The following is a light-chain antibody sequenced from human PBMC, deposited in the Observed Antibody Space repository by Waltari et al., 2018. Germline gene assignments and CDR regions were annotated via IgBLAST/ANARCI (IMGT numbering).Light chain of an antibody. J-gene: IGLJ1*01. CDR2: EVS. CDR3: SSYTSSSANYV. Sequence: QSALTQPASVSGSPGQSITISCTGTSSDVGGYNYVPWYQQHPGKAPKLMLYEVSNRPSGVSNRFSGSKSGNTASLTISGLQAEDEADYYCSSYTSSSANYVFGTGTKVTVL. CDR1: SSDVGGYNY. V-gene: IGLV2-14*01.